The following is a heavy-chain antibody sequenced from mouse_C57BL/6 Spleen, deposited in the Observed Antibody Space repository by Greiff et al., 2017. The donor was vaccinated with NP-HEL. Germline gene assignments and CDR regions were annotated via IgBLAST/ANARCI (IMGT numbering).Heavy chain of an antibody. J-gene: IGHJ4*01. D-gene: IGHD1-1*01. V-gene: IGHV1-64*01. Sequence: VQLQQPGAELVKPGASVKLSCKASGYTFTSYWMHWVKQRPGQGLEWIGMIHPNSGSTNYNEKFKSKATLTVDKSSSTAYMQLSSLTSEDSAVYYRARNGYGSRRYAMDYWGQGTSVTVSS. CDR2: IHPNSGST. CDR1: GYTFTSYW. CDR3: ARNGYGSRRYAMDY.